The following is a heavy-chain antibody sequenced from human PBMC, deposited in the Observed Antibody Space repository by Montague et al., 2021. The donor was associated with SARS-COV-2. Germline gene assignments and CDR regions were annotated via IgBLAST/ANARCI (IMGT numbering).Heavy chain of an antibody. CDR1: GFTFSNFA. CDR3: AKGQQLESSLDY. V-gene: IGHV3-23*01. CDR2: ITTGGTRA. D-gene: IGHD3-3*01. J-gene: IGHJ4*02. Sequence: SLRLSCAASGFTFSNFAMYWVRQVPGKGPEWVSGITTGGTRAYYAHSVEGRFTISRDDSENTLYLQTNSLRAEDTGVYYCAKGQQLESSLDYWGQGTLVTVSS.